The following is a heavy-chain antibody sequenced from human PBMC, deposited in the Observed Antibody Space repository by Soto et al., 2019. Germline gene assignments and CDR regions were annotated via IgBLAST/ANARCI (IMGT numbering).Heavy chain of an antibody. CDR2: ISAYNGNT. CDR3: ARDRYCSGGSCYGGYYYYYGMDV. CDR1: GYTFTSYG. V-gene: IGHV1-18*01. D-gene: IGHD2-15*01. J-gene: IGHJ6*02. Sequence: GASVKVSCKASGYTFTSYGISWVRQAPGQGLEWMGWISAYNGNTNYAQKLQGRVTMTTDTSTSTAYMELRSLRSDDTAVYYCARDRYCSGGSCYGGYYYYYGMDVWGQGTTVTVSS.